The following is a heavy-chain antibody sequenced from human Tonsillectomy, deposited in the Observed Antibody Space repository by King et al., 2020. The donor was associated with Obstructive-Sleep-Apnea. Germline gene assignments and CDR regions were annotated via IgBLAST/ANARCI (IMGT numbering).Heavy chain of an antibody. J-gene: IGHJ6*02. Sequence: QVQLVESGGGVVQPGRSLRLSCAASGFTFSSYAMCWVRQAPGMGLAWWAVLSFVGSNKYYADPVKCRFTISRDNSKKPLDLQMNSLRAEDTAVNYCASLSFCSGGSCYSHYYYGMDVWGQGTTVTVSS. V-gene: IGHV3-30*03. D-gene: IGHD2-15*01. CDR1: GFTFSSYA. CDR3: ASLSFCSGGSCYSHYYYGMDV. CDR2: LSFVGSNK.